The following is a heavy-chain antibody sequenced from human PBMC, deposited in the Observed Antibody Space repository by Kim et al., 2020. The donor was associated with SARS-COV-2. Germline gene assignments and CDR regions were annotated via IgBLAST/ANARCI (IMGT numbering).Heavy chain of an antibody. J-gene: IGHJ6*02. CDR3: ARRMWIETTDSHFYYGLDV. D-gene: IGHD1-1*01. V-gene: IGHV4-39*01. Sequence: SETLSLTCTVSGGSINNNNYYWGWIRQPPEKGLEWIGSIHHSGSSNFTPSLKNRVTISADTSKNQFSLRLESVTPSDTAIYYCARRMWIETTDSHFYYGLDVWGQGTTVTVSS. CDR1: GGSINNNNYY. CDR2: IHHSGSS.